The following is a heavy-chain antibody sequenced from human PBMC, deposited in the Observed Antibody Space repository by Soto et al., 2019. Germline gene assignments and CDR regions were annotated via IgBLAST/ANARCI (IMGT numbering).Heavy chain of an antibody. J-gene: IGHJ4*02. D-gene: IGHD3-10*01. CDR1: GFTFRTYA. CDR2: ITGSGSYT. Sequence: PGGSLRLSCAASGFTFRTYAMNWVRQAPGKGLEWISAITGSGSYTYYADSVRGRFTISRDNSKNTLYLQMNSLRAEDTAVYYCAKASPNFDYWGQGTLVTVSS. CDR3: AKASPNFDY. V-gene: IGHV3-23*01.